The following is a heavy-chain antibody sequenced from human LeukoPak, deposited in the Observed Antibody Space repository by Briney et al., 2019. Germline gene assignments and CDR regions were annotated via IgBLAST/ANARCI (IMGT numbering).Heavy chain of an antibody. D-gene: IGHD6-19*01. CDR3: ARGTSGWPRGYFDY. V-gene: IGHV3-48*03. CDR2: ISSSGSTI. CDR1: GFTFSSYE. J-gene: IGHJ4*02. Sequence: GGSLRLSCAASGFTFSSYEMNWVRQAPGKGLEWVSYISSSGSTIYYADSVKGRFTISRDNAKNSLYLQMNSLSAEDTAVYYCARGTSGWPRGYFDYWGQGTLVTVSS.